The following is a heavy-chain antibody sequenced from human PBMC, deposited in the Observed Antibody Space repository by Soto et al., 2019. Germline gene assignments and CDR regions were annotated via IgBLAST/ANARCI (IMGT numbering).Heavy chain of an antibody. CDR2: IYYSEST. D-gene: IGHD1-26*01. CDR3: ARDQAIGGSSY. CDR1: GGSISSGSYY. J-gene: IGHJ4*02. Sequence: QVQLQESGPGLVKPSQTLSLTCTVSGGSISSGSYYWSWIRQHPGKGLEWIGYIYYSESTCYNPCLKSRVTISVDTSKNQSSLKLSSVTAADTAVYYCARDQAIGGSSYWGQGTLVTVSS. V-gene: IGHV4-31*03.